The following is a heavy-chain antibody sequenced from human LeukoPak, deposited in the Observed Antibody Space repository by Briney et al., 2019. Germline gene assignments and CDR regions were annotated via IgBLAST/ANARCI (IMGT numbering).Heavy chain of an antibody. Sequence: GGSLRLSCAASGFTFSSYGMHWVRQAPGKGLEWVAVISYDGSNKYYADSVKGRFTISRDNSKNTLYLQMNSLRAEDTAVYYCARDEIYYDILTGYRHFDYWGQGTLVTVSS. CDR1: GFTFSSYG. CDR3: ARDEIYYDILTGYRHFDY. V-gene: IGHV3-30*03. CDR2: ISYDGSNK. D-gene: IGHD3-9*01. J-gene: IGHJ4*02.